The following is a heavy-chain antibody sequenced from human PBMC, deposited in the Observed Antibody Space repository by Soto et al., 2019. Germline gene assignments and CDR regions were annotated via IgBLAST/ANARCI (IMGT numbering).Heavy chain of an antibody. CDR2: ISSNGGST. V-gene: IGHV3-64*01. Sequence: GGSLRLSCAASGFTFSSYAMHWVRQAPGKGLEYVSAISSNGGSTYYANSVKGRFTISRDNSKNTLYLQMGSLRAEDMAVYYCARGEHNWNVGLINYYYYYMDVWGKGTTVTVS. CDR1: GFTFSSYA. CDR3: ARGEHNWNVGLINYYYYYMDV. J-gene: IGHJ6*03. D-gene: IGHD1-1*01.